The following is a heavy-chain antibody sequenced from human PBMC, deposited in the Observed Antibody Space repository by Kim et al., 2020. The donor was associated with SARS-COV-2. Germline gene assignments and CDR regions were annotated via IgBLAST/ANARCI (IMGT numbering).Heavy chain of an antibody. CDR2: INRNGGST. V-gene: IGHV3-20*01. D-gene: IGHD2-2*01. CDR1: GFTFDDYG. Sequence: GGSLRLSCAASGFTFDDYGMSWVRQTPGKGLEWVSGINRNGGSTGYVDSAKGRFTISRDNAKNSLYLQMNSLRADDTALYHCVRGFYQGPFDQWGQGTLVTVSS. CDR3: VRGFYQGPFDQ. J-gene: IGHJ4*02.